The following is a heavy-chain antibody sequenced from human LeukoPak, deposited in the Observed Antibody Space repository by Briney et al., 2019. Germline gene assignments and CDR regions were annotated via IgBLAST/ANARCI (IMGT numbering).Heavy chain of an antibody. CDR1: GFTFSSYS. CDR2: ISSSSSYI. V-gene: IGHV3-21*01. CDR3: AREPLWFGEPHFDY. Sequence: PGGSLRLSCAASGFTFSSYSMNWVRQAPGKGLEWVSSISSSSSYIYYADSVKGRFTISRDNAKNSLYLQMNSLRAEDTAVYYCAREPLWFGEPHFDYWGQGTLVTVSS. D-gene: IGHD3-10*01. J-gene: IGHJ4*02.